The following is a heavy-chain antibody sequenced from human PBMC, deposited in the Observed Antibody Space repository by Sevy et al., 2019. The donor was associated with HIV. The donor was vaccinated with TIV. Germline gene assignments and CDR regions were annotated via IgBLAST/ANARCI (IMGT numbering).Heavy chain of an antibody. V-gene: IGHV3-11*01. Sequence: GGSLRLSCAASGFTFSDYYMSWIRQAPGKGLEWVSYISGSGSNIYYVGSVKGRFTVARENAKNSMYLQMNSLRAEDTALYYCARDLHRGLSGSTSGYWGQGALVTVSS. D-gene: IGHD3-3*01. CDR2: ISGSGSNI. CDR3: ARDLHRGLSGSTSGY. CDR1: GFTFSDYY. J-gene: IGHJ4*02.